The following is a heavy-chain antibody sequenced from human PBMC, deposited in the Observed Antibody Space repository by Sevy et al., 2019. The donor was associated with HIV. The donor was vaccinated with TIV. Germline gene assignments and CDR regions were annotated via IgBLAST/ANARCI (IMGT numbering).Heavy chain of an antibody. CDR2: INHSGST. D-gene: IGHD3-10*01. Sequence: SETLSLTCAVYGGSFSGYYWSWIRQPPGKGLEWIGEINHSGSTNYNPSLKSRVTISVDTSKNQFSLKLSSVTAADTAVYYCARGGSVVWFGELFLRNGIDVWGQGTTVTVSS. CDR1: GGSFSGYY. V-gene: IGHV4-34*01. CDR3: ARGGSVVWFGELFLRNGIDV. J-gene: IGHJ6*02.